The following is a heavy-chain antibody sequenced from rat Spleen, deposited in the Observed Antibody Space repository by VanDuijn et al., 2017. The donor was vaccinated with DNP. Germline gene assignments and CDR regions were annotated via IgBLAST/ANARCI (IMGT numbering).Heavy chain of an antibody. CDR2: ISYDGSST. J-gene: IGHJ2*01. V-gene: IGHV5S10*01. CDR3: TKTGSPPDW. D-gene: IGHD5-1*01. Sequence: EVQLVESGGGLVQPGRSLKLSCAASGFTFSDYDMAWVRQAPKKGLEWVATISYDGSSTYYRDSVKGRFTISRDNAKSTLYLQMDSLRSEDTATYYCTKTGSPPDWWGQGVMVTVSS. CDR1: GFTFSDYD.